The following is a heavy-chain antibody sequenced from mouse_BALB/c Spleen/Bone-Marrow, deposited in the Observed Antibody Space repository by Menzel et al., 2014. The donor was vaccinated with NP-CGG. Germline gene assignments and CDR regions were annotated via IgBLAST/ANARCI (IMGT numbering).Heavy chain of an antibody. CDR1: GYTFTSYW. CDR2: IDPSDSYT. V-gene: IGHV1-69*02. CDR3: ALIYYGNYDYAMDY. D-gene: IGHD2-1*01. Sequence: QVQLQQSGAELVKPGASVKLSCKASGYTFTSYWMHWVKQRPGQGLEWIGEIDPSDSYTNYNQKFKGKATLNVDKSSSTAYMQLSSLTSEDSAVYYCALIYYGNYDYAMDYWGQGTSVTVSS. J-gene: IGHJ4*01.